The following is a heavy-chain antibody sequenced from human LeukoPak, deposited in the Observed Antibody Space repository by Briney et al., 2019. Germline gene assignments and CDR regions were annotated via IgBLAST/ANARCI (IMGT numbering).Heavy chain of an antibody. J-gene: IGHJ2*01. V-gene: IGHV4-4*07. CDR3: ARDSGYWYFDL. CDR2: IYTSGST. Sequence: SETLSLTCAVYGGSFSGYYWSWIRQPAGKGLEWIGRIYTSGSTNYNPSLKSRVTISVDTSKNQFSLKLSSVTAADTAVYYCARDSGYWYFDLWGRGTLVTVSS. CDR1: GGSFSGYY. D-gene: IGHD3-10*01.